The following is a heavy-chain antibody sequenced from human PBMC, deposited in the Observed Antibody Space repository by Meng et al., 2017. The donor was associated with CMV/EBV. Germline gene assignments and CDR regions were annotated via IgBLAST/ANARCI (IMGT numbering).Heavy chain of an antibody. CDR1: GYTFTSYG. J-gene: IGHJ4*02. V-gene: IGHV1-18*01. D-gene: IGHD3-22*01. CDR3: ARGGRYYYDSSGYCDY. Sequence: QVRRVQCGSEVKEPGASVKVSCKASGYTFTSYGISWVRQAPGQGVEWMGWISAYNGNTNYAQKLQGRVTMTTDTSTSTAYMELRSLRSDDTAVYYCARGGRYYYDSSGYCDYWGQGTLVTVSS. CDR2: ISAYNGNT.